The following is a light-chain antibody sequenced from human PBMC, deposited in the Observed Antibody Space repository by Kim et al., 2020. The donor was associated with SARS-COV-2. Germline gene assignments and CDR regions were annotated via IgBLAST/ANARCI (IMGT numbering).Light chain of an antibody. CDR1: SLISYF. J-gene: IGLJ1*01. V-gene: IGLV3-19*01. CDR2: GQN. CDR3: NSRDSTGNHFV. Sequence: ALGQTVSITCQGASLISYFASWYQQKPGQAPVLVIFGQNNRPSGIPDRFSGSYSGNTASLTITAAQAEDEADYYCNSRDSTGNHFVFGTGTKVTVL.